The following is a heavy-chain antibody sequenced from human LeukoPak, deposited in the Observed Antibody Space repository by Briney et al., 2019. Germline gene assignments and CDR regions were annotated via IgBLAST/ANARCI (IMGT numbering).Heavy chain of an antibody. D-gene: IGHD3-9*01. CDR3: AKSSGERYFDWLLDF. CDR2: ISGSGGST. Sequence: GGSLRLSCAASGFTFSSYATSWVRQAPGKGLEWVSAISGSGGSTYYADSVKGRFTISRDNSKNTLYLQMNSRRAEDTAVYYCAKSSGERYFDWLLDFWGQGTLVTVSS. V-gene: IGHV3-23*01. CDR1: GFTFSSYA. J-gene: IGHJ4*02.